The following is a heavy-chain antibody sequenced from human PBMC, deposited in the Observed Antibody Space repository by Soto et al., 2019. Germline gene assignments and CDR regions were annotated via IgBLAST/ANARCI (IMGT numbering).Heavy chain of an antibody. D-gene: IGHD3-10*01. CDR2: ISSSSSYI. Sequence: EVQLVESGGGLVEPGGSLRLSCAASGFTFSSYSMNWVRQAPGKGLEWVSSISSSSSYIYYADSVKGRFTISRDNAKNSLYLQMNSLRAEDTAVYYCARETVTMVRGVIMGQFDYWGQGTLVTVSS. J-gene: IGHJ4*02. CDR3: ARETVTMVRGVIMGQFDY. CDR1: GFTFSSYS. V-gene: IGHV3-21*01.